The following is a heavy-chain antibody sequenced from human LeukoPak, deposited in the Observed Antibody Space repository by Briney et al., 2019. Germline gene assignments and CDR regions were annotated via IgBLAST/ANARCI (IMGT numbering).Heavy chain of an antibody. J-gene: IGHJ5*02. Sequence: ASVKVSCKASGYTFTGYYLHWVRQAPGQGLEWMGWINPNSGGTNYAQKFQGRVTMTRDTSISTAYMELSRLRSDDTAVYYCARDKYCSGGSCYPRGWFDPWGQGTLVTVSS. CDR3: ARDKYCSGGSCYPRGWFDP. CDR2: INPNSGGT. D-gene: IGHD2-15*01. V-gene: IGHV1-2*02. CDR1: GYTFTGYY.